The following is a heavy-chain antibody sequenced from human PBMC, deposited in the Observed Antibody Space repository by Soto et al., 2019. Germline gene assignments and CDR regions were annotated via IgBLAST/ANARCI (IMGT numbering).Heavy chain of an antibody. CDR3: ARPLIGNTVDL. J-gene: IGHJ3*01. Sequence: QAQLLQSGAEMKKPGASMKVSCKASGYTFINYFIHWVRQAPGQGLEWIGIVHPSRGTADYAQKFKGRVTLTTDISTRTVYMDLSNLRSEDTAVYYCARPLIGNTVDLWGQGTTVIVSS. D-gene: IGHD1-7*01. V-gene: IGHV1-46*01. CDR1: GYTFINYF. CDR2: VHPSRGTA.